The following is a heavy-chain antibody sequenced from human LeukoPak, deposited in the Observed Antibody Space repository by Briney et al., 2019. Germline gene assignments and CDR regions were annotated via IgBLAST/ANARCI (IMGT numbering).Heavy chain of an antibody. CDR1: GFTVSSHY. CDR3: ARDLSGYDSSGYYDY. J-gene: IGHJ4*02. CDR2: IYSGGST. Sequence: GGSLRLSCAASGFTVSSHYMSWVRQAPGKGLEWVSVIYSGGSTYYADSVKGRFTISRHNSKNTLYLQMNSLRAEDTAVYYCARDLSGYDSSGYYDYWGQGTLVTVSS. V-gene: IGHV3-53*04. D-gene: IGHD3-22*01.